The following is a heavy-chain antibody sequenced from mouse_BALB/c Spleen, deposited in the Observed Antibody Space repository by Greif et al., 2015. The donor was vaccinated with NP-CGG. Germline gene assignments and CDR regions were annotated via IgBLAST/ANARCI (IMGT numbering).Heavy chain of an antibody. Sequence: QVQLQQPGAELVRPGTSVKVSCKASGYAFTNYLIEWVKQRPGQGLEWIGVINPGSGGTNYNEKFKGKATLTADKSFSTAYMQLSSLTSDDSAVYFCARFDYDAMDYWGQGTSVTVSS. V-gene: IGHV1-54*01. J-gene: IGHJ4*01. CDR2: INPGSGGT. CDR3: ARFDYDAMDY. CDR1: GYAFTNYL.